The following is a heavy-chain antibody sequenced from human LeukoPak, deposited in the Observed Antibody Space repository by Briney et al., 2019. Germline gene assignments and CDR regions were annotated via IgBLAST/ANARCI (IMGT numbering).Heavy chain of an antibody. CDR3: ASLPITMVRGVIEWRTSNAFDI. CDR2: ISSSSSTI. CDR1: GFTFSSYS. V-gene: IGHV3-48*04. D-gene: IGHD3-10*01. Sequence: GGSLRLSCAASGFTFSSYSMNWVRQAPGKGLEWVSYISSSSSTIYYADSVKGRFTISRDNAKNSLYLQMNSLRAEDTAVYYCASLPITMVRGVIEWRTSNAFDIWGQGTMVTVSS. J-gene: IGHJ3*02.